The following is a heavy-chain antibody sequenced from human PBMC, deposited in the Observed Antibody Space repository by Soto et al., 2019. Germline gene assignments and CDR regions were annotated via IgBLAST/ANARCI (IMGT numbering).Heavy chain of an antibody. CDR3: ARGHRSEGEWLVRGGYYYYGMVV. V-gene: IGHV3-13*05. CDR2: IGTAGDP. CDR1: GFTFSSYD. J-gene: IGHJ6*02. D-gene: IGHD6-19*01. Sequence: EVQLVESGGGLVQPGGSLRLSCAASGFTFSSYDMHWVRQATGKGLEWVSAIGTAGDPYYPGSVKGRFTISRENAKNSLYLQMNSLRAGDTAVYYCARGHRSEGEWLVRGGYYYYGMVVWGQGTTVTVSS.